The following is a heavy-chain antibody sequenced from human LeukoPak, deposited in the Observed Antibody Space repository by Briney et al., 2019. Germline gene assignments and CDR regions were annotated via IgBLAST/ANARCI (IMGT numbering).Heavy chain of an antibody. J-gene: IGHJ4*02. V-gene: IGHV3-30*02. D-gene: IGHD2-8*01. Sequence: GGSLRLSCAASGFTFSSYAMHWVRQAPGKGLEWVAFIRYDGSNKYYADSVKGRFTISRDNSKNTLYLQMNSLRTEDTTVYYCASNTAFDYWGQGTLVTVSS. CDR1: GFTFSSYA. CDR3: ASNTAFDY. CDR2: IRYDGSNK.